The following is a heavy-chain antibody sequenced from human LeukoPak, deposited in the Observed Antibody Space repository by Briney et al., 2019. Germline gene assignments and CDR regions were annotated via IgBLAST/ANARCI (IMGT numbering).Heavy chain of an antibody. Sequence: GGSLRLSCAASGFTFSNAYMNWVRQAPGKGLEWVSHISSSGSITYYGDSVKGRITISRDNAKNSVSLYMNSLRAEDSAVYYCARPGITAFDIWGQGTMVTVSS. D-gene: IGHD3-10*01. CDR3: ARPGITAFDI. CDR1: GFTFSNAY. V-gene: IGHV3-48*01. CDR2: ISSSGSIT. J-gene: IGHJ3*02.